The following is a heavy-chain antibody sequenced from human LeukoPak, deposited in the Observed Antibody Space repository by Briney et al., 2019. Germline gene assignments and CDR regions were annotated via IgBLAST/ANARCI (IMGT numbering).Heavy chain of an antibody. V-gene: IGHV1-2*06. CDR3: ARDKIMTRNSYALT. Sequence: ASVKVSCKASGYTFTGYYMHWVRQAPGQGREWMGRINPNSGGTNYAQKFQGRVTMTRDTSISTAYMELSRLRSDDTAVYYCARDKIMTRNSYALTWGQGTLVTVSS. J-gene: IGHJ4*02. CDR2: INPNSGGT. D-gene: IGHD5-18*01. CDR1: GYTFTGYY.